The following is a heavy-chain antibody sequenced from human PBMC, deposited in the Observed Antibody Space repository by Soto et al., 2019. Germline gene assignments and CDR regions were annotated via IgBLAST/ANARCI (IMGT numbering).Heavy chain of an antibody. CDR3: ARVPIAAAGTGLDY. CDR1: GGSFSGYY. J-gene: IGHJ4*02. CDR2: INHSGST. D-gene: IGHD6-13*01. V-gene: IGHV4-34*01. Sequence: PSETLSLTCAVYGGSFSGYYWSWIRQPPGKGLEWIGEINHSGSTNYNPSLKSRVTISVDTSKNQFSLKLSSVTAADTAVYYCARVPIAAAGTGLDYWGQGTLVTVSS.